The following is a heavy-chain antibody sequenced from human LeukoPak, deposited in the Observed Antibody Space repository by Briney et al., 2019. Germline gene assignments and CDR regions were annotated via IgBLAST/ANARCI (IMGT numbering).Heavy chain of an antibody. Sequence: SETLSLTCTVTGGSISGYHWNWIRQSPGKGLEWIANIFYTGNADYNPSLKSRVTISLDTSKNETSLILSSVTAADTAVYFCARKTYCSGGRCYGENWFDPWGQGTLVTVSS. V-gene: IGHV4-59*08. J-gene: IGHJ5*02. D-gene: IGHD2-15*01. CDR1: GGSISGYH. CDR2: IFYTGNA. CDR3: ARKTYCSGGRCYGENWFDP.